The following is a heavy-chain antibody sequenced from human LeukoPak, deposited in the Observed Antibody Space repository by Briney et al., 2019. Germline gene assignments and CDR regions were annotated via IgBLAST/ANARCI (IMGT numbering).Heavy chain of an antibody. CDR2: INQDGSEK. CDR3: TRLSLGDTYGSDAYNFDY. D-gene: IGHD5-18*01. Sequence: PGGSLRLSCAASGFTFSRYWMSWVRQAPGKGLEWVASINQDGSEKYYVDSVKGRFTISRDNAKNSLYPQMNSLRAEDKAVYYCTRLSLGDTYGSDAYNFDYWGQGTLVTVSS. J-gene: IGHJ4*02. CDR1: GFTFSRYW. V-gene: IGHV3-7*05.